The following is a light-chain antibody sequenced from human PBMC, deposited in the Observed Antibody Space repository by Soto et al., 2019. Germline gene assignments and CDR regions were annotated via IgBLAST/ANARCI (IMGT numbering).Light chain of an antibody. J-gene: IGLJ3*02. V-gene: IGLV2-14*01. CDR1: SSDVGGYNY. Sequence: QSALTQPASVSGSPGQSITISCTGTSSDVGGYNYVSWYQQHPGKAPKLMIYEVSNRPSGVSNRFSGSKSGNTASLTISGLQAEDEADYYCSSYTSSSTRVFGGGTKVNVL. CDR2: EVS. CDR3: SSYTSSSTRV.